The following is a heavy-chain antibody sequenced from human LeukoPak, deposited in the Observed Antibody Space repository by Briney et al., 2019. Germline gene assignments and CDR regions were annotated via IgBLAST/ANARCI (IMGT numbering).Heavy chain of an antibody. J-gene: IGHJ4*02. CDR3: ARDRPYCSGGSCYLFDY. V-gene: IGHV3-48*02. CDR1: GFTFSSYS. Sequence: GGSLRLSCAASGFTFSSYSMNWVRQAPGKGLEWVSYISSSSSTIYYADSVKGRFTISRDNAKNSLYLQMNSLRDEDTAVYYCARDRPYCSGGSCYLFDYWGQGTLVTVSS. D-gene: IGHD2-15*01. CDR2: ISSSSSTI.